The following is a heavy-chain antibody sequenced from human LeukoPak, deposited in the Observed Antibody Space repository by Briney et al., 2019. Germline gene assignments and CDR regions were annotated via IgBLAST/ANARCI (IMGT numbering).Heavy chain of an antibody. J-gene: IGHJ4*02. CDR3: AKDQQGIAAAGPTVFDY. CDR1: GFTLSSYG. D-gene: IGHD6-13*01. CDR2: IRHDGSNK. V-gene: IGHV3-30*02. Sequence: GGSLRLSCAASGFTLSSYGMHWVRQAPGKGLEWVAFIRHDGSNKYYADSVKGRFTISRDNSKNTLYLQINSLRAEDTAVYYCAKDQQGIAAAGPTVFDYWGQGTLVTVSS.